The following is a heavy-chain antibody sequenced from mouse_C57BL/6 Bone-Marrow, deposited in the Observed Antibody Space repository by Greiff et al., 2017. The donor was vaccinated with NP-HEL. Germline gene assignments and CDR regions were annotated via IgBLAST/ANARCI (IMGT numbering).Heavy chain of an antibody. CDR2: IYPGGGYT. CDR1: GYTFTNYW. CDR3: ARRYGNLYYYAMDY. Sequence: QVQLQQSGAELVRPGTSVKMSCKASGYTFTNYWIGWAKQRPGHGLEWIGDIYPGGGYTNYNEKFKGKATLTADKSSSTAYMQFSSLTSEDSAIYYCARRYGNLYYYAMDYWGQGTLVTVSS. V-gene: IGHV1-63*01. J-gene: IGHJ4*01. D-gene: IGHD2-1*01.